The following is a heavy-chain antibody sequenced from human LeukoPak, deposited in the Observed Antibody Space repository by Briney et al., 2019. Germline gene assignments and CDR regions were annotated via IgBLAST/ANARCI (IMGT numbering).Heavy chain of an antibody. CDR2: IYPGDSDT. CDR3: ARHPELRYSGYDFEASDF. Sequence: GESLKISCKGFGYSFTIYWIGWVRQMPGKGLEWMGIIYPGDSDTTYSPTFQGQVTISADKSISTAYLQWSSLKASDTAMYYCARHPELRYSGYDFEASDFWGQGTLVTVSS. V-gene: IGHV5-51*01. CDR1: GYSFTIYW. D-gene: IGHD5-12*01. J-gene: IGHJ4*02.